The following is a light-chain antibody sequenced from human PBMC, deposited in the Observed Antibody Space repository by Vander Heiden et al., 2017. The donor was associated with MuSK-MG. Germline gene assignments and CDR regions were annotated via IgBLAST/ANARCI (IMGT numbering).Light chain of an antibody. CDR1: NIGSIS. V-gene: IGLV3-21*04. Sequence: SFVLTQPLSFPWAPGKTASITCEGNNIGSISVSWHQQKSGQAPVLVIYGKTNRPSGIPERFSGSNSGNTATLTISRVEAEDEADYYCKVWDSTNNHVVFGGGTKLTVV. CDR3: KVWDSTNNHVV. CDR2: GKT. J-gene: IGLJ2*01.